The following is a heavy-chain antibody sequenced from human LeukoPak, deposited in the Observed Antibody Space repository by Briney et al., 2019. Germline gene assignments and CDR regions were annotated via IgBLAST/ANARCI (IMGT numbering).Heavy chain of an antibody. J-gene: IGHJ5*02. CDR2: ICTSGST. CDR1: GGSISSYY. CDR3: AREWYSSSWYGSEYNWFDP. V-gene: IGHV4-4*07. D-gene: IGHD6-13*01. Sequence: PSETLSLTCTVSGGSISSYYWSWIRQPAGKGLEWIGRICTSGSTNYNPSLKSRVTMSVDTSKNQFSLKLSSVTAADTAVYYCAREWYSSSWYGSEYNWFDPWGQGTLVTVSS.